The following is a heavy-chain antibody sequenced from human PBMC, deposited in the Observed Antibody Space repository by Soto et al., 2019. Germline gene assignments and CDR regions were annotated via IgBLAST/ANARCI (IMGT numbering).Heavy chain of an antibody. CDR1: GGSISSGDYY. CDR2: INHSGST. J-gene: IGHJ4*02. Sequence: SETLSLTCTVSGGSISSGDYYWSWIRQPPGKGLEWIGEINHSGSTNYNPSLKSRVTISVDTSKNQFSLKLSSVTAADTAVYYCARAAPLYCSGGSCYSVRDYWGQGSLVTVSS. V-gene: IGHV4-39*07. D-gene: IGHD2-15*01. CDR3: ARAAPLYCSGGSCYSVRDY.